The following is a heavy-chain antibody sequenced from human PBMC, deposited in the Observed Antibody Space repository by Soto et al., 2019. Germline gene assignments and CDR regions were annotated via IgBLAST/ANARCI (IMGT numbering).Heavy chain of an antibody. D-gene: IGHD6-13*01. CDR3: ARDLIAATGADY. CDR2: ISTYNGNT. J-gene: IGHJ4*02. Sequence: QVQLVQSGAEVKKPGASVKVSCKPSGYTFTSYGISWVRLAPGQGPEWMGWISTYNGNTNYAQKFQGRVTMATDTSTSTAYMELSSLRSDDTAVYYCARDLIAATGADYWGQGTLVTVSS. V-gene: IGHV1-18*01. CDR1: GYTFTSYG.